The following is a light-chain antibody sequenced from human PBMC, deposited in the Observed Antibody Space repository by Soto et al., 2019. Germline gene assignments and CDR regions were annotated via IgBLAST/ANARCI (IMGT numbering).Light chain of an antibody. J-gene: IGKJ4*01. CDR3: QQRSSWPRT. CDR2: DAS. CDR1: QSVSTS. Sequence: EIVLTQSPPTLPMSPGERATLSCRASQSVSTSLAWYQQKPGQAPRLLIYDASNRATGIPGRFSGSGSGTDFTLTISSLEPEDFAVYYCQQRSSWPRTFGGGTKVDIK. V-gene: IGKV3-11*01.